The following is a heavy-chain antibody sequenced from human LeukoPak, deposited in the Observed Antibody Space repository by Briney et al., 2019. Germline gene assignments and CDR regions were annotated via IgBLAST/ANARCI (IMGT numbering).Heavy chain of an antibody. CDR3: AREKQPISKAVAGTGHDAFNI. V-gene: IGHV3-21*01. CDR2: ISSSSSYI. D-gene: IGHD6-19*01. J-gene: IGHJ3*02. CDR1: GFTFSSYS. Sequence: KSGGSLRLSCAASGFTFSSYSMNWVRQAPGKGLEWVSSISSSSSYIYYADSVKGRFTISRDNAKNSLYLQMNSLRAEDTAVYYCAREKQPISKAVAGTGHDAFNIWGQGTMVTVSS.